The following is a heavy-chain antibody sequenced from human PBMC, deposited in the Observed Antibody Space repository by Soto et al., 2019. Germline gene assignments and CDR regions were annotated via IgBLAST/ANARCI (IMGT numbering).Heavy chain of an antibody. J-gene: IGHJ6*02. CDR3: ARVPYYYDSSGSKYYYYGMDV. D-gene: IGHD3-22*01. CDR2: LIPIFGTA. Sequence: QVQLVQSGAEVKKPGSSVKVSCKASGGTFSSYAISWVRQAPGQGLEWMGGLIPIFGTANYAQKFQGRVTITADESTSTAYMELSSLISEDTAVYYCARVPYYYDSSGSKYYYYGMDVWGQGTTVTVSS. V-gene: IGHV1-69*01. CDR1: GGTFSSYA.